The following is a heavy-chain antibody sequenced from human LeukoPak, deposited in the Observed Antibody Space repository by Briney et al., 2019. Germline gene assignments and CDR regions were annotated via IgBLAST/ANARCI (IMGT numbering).Heavy chain of an antibody. V-gene: IGHV4-39*01. CDR2: ISYSGAT. CDR1: GGSLSTNDYY. D-gene: IGHD2-15*01. Sequence: PSETLSLTCTVSGGSLSTNDYYWGFIRQSPEKGLEWIGSISYSGATYYNPSLKSRVTSSVDTSKNQFSLKLSSVTAADTAVYYCASQNLRGGSCYSYCRYWFDPWGQGTLVTVSS. CDR3: ASQNLRGGSCYSYCRYWFDP. J-gene: IGHJ5*02.